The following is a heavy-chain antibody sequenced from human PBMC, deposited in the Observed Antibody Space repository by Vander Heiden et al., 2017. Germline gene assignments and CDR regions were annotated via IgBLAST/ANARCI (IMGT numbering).Heavy chain of an antibody. V-gene: IGHV3-30-3*01. CDR1: GFTFSTYA. Sequence: QVQLVESGGGMVQPGTSLRLSCAASGFTFSTYAMNWVRQAPGKGLEWVAVISYDGVNKYYADSVEGRFTISRDNFKNTLYLQMNSLRAEDTAVYYCASPNIREYYDNLTASFDYWGQGTLVTVSS. CDR3: ASPNIREYYDNLTASFDY. D-gene: IGHD3-9*01. CDR2: ISYDGVNK. J-gene: IGHJ4*02.